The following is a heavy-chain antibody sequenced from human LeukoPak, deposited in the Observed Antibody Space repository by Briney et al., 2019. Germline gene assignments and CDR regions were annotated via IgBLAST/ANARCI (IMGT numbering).Heavy chain of an antibody. Sequence: PGGSLRLSCAASGFTFSSYAMSWVRQAPGKGLEWVSAISGSGGSTYYADSVQGRFTISRDNSKNTLYLQMNSLRAEDTAVYYCARSSGATGYRYFDLWGRGTLATVSS. CDR3: ARSSGATGYRYFDL. CDR1: GFTFSSYA. D-gene: IGHD1-26*01. CDR2: ISGSGGST. V-gene: IGHV3-23*01. J-gene: IGHJ2*01.